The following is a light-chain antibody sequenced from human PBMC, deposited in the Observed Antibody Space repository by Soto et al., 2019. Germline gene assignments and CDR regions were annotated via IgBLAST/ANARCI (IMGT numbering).Light chain of an antibody. J-gene: IGKJ2*01. CDR3: HCQKCDQSPVYT. CDR1: QSVRSSY. CDR2: GAS. V-gene: IGKV3-20*01. Sequence: EIVLTQSPGTLSLSPGERATLSCRASQSVRSSYLAWYQQKPGQAPRLLMYGASNRATGFPDRFDGSGSGTDFTLTISRLEPEDFAVYYCHCQKCDQSPVYTFGQGTKVEMK.